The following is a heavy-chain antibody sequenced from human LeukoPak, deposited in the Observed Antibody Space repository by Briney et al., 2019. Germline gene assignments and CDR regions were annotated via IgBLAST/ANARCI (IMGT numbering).Heavy chain of an antibody. CDR1: GFTFSDYY. Sequence: GGSLRLSCAASGFTFSDYYMSWIRQAPGKGLEWVSYISSSGSTIYYADSVKGRFTISRDNAKNSLYLQMNSLRAEDTAVYYCARGHNYYDSSGYYYYYYMDVWGKGTTVTVSS. CDR2: ISSSGSTI. D-gene: IGHD3-22*01. J-gene: IGHJ6*03. V-gene: IGHV3-11*04. CDR3: ARGHNYYDSSGYYYYYYMDV.